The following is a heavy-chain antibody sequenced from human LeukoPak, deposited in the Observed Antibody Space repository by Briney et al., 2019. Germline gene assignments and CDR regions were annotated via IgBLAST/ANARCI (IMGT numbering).Heavy chain of an antibody. Sequence: PGRSLRLSCAASGFTFDDYAMHWVRQAPGKGLEWVSGISWNSGSIGYADSVKGRFTISRDNAKNSLYLQMNSLRAEDMALYYCAKVKSRDGYNSGAFDIWGQGTMVTVSS. V-gene: IGHV3-9*03. CDR2: ISWNSGSI. CDR1: GFTFDDYA. J-gene: IGHJ3*02. CDR3: AKVKSRDGYNSGAFDI. D-gene: IGHD5-24*01.